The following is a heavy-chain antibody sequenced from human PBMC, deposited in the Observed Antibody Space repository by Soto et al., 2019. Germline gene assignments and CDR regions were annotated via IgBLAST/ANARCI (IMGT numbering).Heavy chain of an antibody. J-gene: IGHJ6*02. V-gene: IGHV1-46*01. Sequence: ASVKVSCKASGYTFTSYYMHWVRQAPGRGLEWMGIINPSGGSTSYAQKFQGRVTMTRDTSTSTVYMELSSLRSEDTAVYYCARDLYDYVWGSYPPPTNQYYYYGMDVWGQGTTVTVSS. CDR1: GYTFTSYY. D-gene: IGHD3-16*02. CDR2: INPSGGST. CDR3: ARDLYDYVWGSYPPPTNQYYYYGMDV.